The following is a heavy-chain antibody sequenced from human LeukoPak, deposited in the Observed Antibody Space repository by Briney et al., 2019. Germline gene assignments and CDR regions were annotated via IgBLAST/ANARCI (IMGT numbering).Heavy chain of an antibody. CDR2: ISYDGSDK. CDR3: ATKIVANFDY. J-gene: IGHJ4*02. Sequence: QTGGSLRLSCAASGFTFSTYGMYWVRQAPGKGLEWVSLISYDGSDKYYADSVRGRFTISRDNSKNTLYLQMNSLRPEDTAVYYCATKIVANFDYWGQGTLVTVSS. D-gene: IGHD5-12*01. V-gene: IGHV3-30*03. CDR1: GFTFSTYG.